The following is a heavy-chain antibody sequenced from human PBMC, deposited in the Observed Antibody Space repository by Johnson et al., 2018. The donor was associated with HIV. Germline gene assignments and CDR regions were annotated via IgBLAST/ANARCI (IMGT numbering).Heavy chain of an antibody. J-gene: IGHJ3*02. CDR1: GISFSSYW. CDR3: ARAGIVFDS. CDR2: IKSDGTST. V-gene: IGHV3-74*01. Sequence: VQLVESGGGLVQPGGSLRLSCVASGISFSSYWMHWVRQAPGKGLVWVSRIKSDGTSTNYADSVKGRFTISRDNAKDTQYLQLNSLTAEYTAVYYCARAGIVFDSWGQGTMVTVSS. D-gene: IGHD2-15*01.